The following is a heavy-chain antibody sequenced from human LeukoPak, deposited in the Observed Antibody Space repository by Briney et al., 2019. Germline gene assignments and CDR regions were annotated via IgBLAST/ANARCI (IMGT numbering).Heavy chain of an antibody. CDR1: GFTLRSYA. V-gene: IGHV3-23*01. Sequence: GGSLRLSCAASGFTLRSYAMSWVRQAPGEGLEWGAGISGSGGSTYYADSVKGRFTSCRENSNNTVSLQMNSLRAEDTALYYCAKDADYGGNSVGWFDPWGQGTLVTVSS. J-gene: IGHJ5*02. CDR3: AKDADYGGNSVGWFDP. D-gene: IGHD4-23*01. CDR2: ISGSGGST.